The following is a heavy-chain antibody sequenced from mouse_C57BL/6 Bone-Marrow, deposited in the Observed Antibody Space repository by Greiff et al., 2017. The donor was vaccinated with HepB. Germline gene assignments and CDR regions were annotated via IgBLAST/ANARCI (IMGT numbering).Heavy chain of an antibody. CDR1: GYTFTSYW. CDR3: ANYYYGGNYFDY. Sequence: VQRVESGAELAKPGASVKLSCKASGYTFTSYWMHWVKQRPGQGLEWIGYINPSSGYTKYNQKFKDKATLTADKSSSTAYMQLSSLTYEDSAVYYCANYYYGGNYFDYWGQGTTLTVSS. V-gene: IGHV1-7*01. D-gene: IGHD1-1*01. J-gene: IGHJ2*01. CDR2: INPSSGYT.